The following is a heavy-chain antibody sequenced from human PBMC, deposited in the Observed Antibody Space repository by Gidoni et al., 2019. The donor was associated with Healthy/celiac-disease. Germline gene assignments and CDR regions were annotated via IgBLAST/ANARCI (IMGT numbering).Heavy chain of an antibody. CDR2: ISSSSSTI. CDR1: GFPFSRYS. J-gene: IGHJ6*02. Sequence: EVQLVESGGGLVQPGGSLRLSCATSGFPFSRYSMNWVRQAPGKGLEWVSYISSSSSTIYYADSVKGRFTISRDNAKNSLYLQMNSLRAEDTAVYYCARDIGNWGDYYGMDVWGQGTTVTVSS. D-gene: IGHD7-27*01. CDR3: ARDIGNWGDYYGMDV. V-gene: IGHV3-48*01.